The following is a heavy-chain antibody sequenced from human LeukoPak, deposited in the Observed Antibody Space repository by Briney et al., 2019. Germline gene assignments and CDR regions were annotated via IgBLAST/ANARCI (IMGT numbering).Heavy chain of an antibody. J-gene: IGHJ4*02. CDR2: ISSSDTI. Sequence: GGSLRLSCAASGFTFSSYGMNWVRQAPGKGLEWVSYISSSDTIYYADSVKGRFTISRDNAKNSLYLQMNSLRAEDTAIYYCARDWRTGTTFDWGQGTLVTVSS. CDR3: ARDWRTGTTFD. D-gene: IGHD1-1*01. CDR1: GFTFSSYG. V-gene: IGHV3-48*01.